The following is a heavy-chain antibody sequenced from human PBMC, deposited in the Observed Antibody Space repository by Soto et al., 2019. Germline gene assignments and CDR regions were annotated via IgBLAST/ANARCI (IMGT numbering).Heavy chain of an antibody. Sequence: SETLSLTCSILGDSISDTRFYWGWVRQSPEKGLEWIGSISHDGHAYYNPSLKSRVTLFADTSRNQFALTMKSVTVADTALYFCARKVYGDYLGGNWFDPWGQGALVTVYS. J-gene: IGHJ5*02. CDR1: GDSISDTRFY. D-gene: IGHD4-17*01. V-gene: IGHV4-39*01. CDR2: ISHDGHA. CDR3: ARKVYGDYLGGNWFDP.